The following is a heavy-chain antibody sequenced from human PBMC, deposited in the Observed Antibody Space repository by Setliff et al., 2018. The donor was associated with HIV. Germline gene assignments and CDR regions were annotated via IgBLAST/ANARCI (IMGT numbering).Heavy chain of an antibody. CDR3: ARDKYSSGWYGGHHYMDV. V-gene: IGHV1-46*04. CDR1: GYTFTSYY. D-gene: IGHD6-19*01. CDR2: INASGGST. Sequence: GASVKVSCKASGYTFTSYYIHWVRQAPGQGLEWMGIINASGGSTTYAQKLQGRVTMTRDTSTSTVYMELRSLRSEDTAVYYCARDKYSSGWYGGHHYMDVWGKGATVTVSS. J-gene: IGHJ6*03.